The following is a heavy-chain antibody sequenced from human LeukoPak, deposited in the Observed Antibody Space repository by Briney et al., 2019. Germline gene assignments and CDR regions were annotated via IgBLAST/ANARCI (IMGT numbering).Heavy chain of an antibody. Sequence: GGSLRLSCAASGFTLSSYSMNWVRQAPGKGLEWVSSISSSSSYIYYADSVKGRFTISRDNSKNTLYLQMNSLRAEDAAVYYCATEGSFDYWGQGTLVTVSS. V-gene: IGHV3-21*01. CDR3: ATEGSFDY. CDR1: GFTLSSYS. J-gene: IGHJ4*02. CDR2: ISSSSSYI.